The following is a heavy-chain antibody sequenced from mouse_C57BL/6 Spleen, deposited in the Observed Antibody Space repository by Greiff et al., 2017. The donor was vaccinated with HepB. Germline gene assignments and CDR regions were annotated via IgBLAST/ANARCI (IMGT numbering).Heavy chain of an antibody. V-gene: IGHV1-61*01. Sequence: QVQLQQSGAELVRPGSSVKLSCKASGYTFTSYWMDWVKQRPGQGLEWIGNIYPSDSETHYNQKFKDKATLTVDKSSSTAYMQLSSLTSEDSAVYYCARGGVFYYGSSYYFDYWGQGTTLTVSS. CDR2: IYPSDSET. CDR3: ARGGVFYYGSSYYFDY. J-gene: IGHJ2*01. CDR1: GYTFTSYW. D-gene: IGHD1-1*01.